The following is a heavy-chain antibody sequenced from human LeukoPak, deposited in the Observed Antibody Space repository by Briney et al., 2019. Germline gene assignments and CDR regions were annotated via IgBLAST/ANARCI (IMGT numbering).Heavy chain of an antibody. CDR2: IVVGSGDT. V-gene: IGHV1-58*01. CDR3: AAATTGVRIKLDY. Sequence: ASVKVSCKASGFTFTSSAVQWVRQARGQRLEWIGWIVVGSGDTNYAQKFQERVTITRDMSTSTAYMELSSLRSEDTAVYYCAAATTGVRIKLDYWGQGTLVIVSS. D-gene: IGHD4-23*01. CDR1: GFTFTSSA. J-gene: IGHJ4*02.